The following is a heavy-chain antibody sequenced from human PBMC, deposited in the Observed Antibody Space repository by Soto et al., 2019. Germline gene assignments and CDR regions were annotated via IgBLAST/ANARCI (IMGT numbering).Heavy chain of an antibody. CDR1: GDSISSGYY. CDR3: ARSGVTGIVIPSHWFDP. Sequence: SETLSLTCAVSGDSISSGYYWAWIRQPPGKGLEWIGSIYHSGSTYYNPALNNRISLSLDTSQNQFSLKLLSVTAADTAIYYCARSGVTGIVIPSHWFDPWGQGTLVTVS. D-gene: IGHD2-21*02. V-gene: IGHV4-38-2*01. J-gene: IGHJ5*02. CDR2: IYHSGST.